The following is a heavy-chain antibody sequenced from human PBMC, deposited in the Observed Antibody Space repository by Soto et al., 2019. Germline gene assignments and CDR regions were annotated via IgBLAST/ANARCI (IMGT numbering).Heavy chain of an antibody. V-gene: IGHV3-30*18. J-gene: IGHJ6*02. D-gene: IGHD1-1*01. CDR1: GLTFSDYG. Sequence: PXESLRLSCVVSGLTFSDYGFHGVRQAPGKGLDWVAAISYDGSFVYYADSVRGRFTISRDNSRNTLDLQMNTLRHEDTAVYYCAKERGRNRNFAMDAWGQGTSVTVSS. CDR2: ISYDGSFV. CDR3: AKERGRNRNFAMDA.